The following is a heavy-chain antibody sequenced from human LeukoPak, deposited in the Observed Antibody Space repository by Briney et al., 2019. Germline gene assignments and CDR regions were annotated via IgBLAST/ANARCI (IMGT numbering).Heavy chain of an antibody. CDR1: GFTFSSYG. D-gene: IGHD6-13*01. J-gene: IGHJ4*02. CDR2: ITGSGQM. Sequence: PGRSLRLSCAASGFTFSSYGMHWVRQAPGKGLEWVSSITGSGQMFYSDSVKGRFIISRDNAKNSLYLQMNSLRAEDTAVYYCVRDNPRQQGFAYWGQGTLVTVSS. V-gene: IGHV3-21*01. CDR3: VRDNPRQQGFAY.